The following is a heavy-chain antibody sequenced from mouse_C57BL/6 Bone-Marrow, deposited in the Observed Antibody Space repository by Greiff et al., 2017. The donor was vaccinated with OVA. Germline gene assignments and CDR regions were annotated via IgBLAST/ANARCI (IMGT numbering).Heavy chain of an antibody. Sequence: VHLVESGPGLVQPSQSLSITCTVSGFSLTSYGVHWVRQSPGKGLEWLGVIWRGGSTDYNAAFMSRLSITKDNSKSQVFFKMNSLQADDTAIYYCAKPLYYGSSSYFDYWGQGTTLTVSS. D-gene: IGHD1-1*01. CDR1: GFSLTSYG. CDR3: AKPLYYGSSSYFDY. CDR2: IWRGGST. J-gene: IGHJ2*01. V-gene: IGHV2-5*01.